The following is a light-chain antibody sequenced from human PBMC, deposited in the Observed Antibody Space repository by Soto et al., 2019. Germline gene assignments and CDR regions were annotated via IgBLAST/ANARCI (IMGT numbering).Light chain of an antibody. CDR1: SNDVGGYNY. CDR3: TSYTITIPDV. CDR2: EVS. J-gene: IGLJ1*01. V-gene: IGLV2-14*01. Sequence: QSVLTQPASVSGSPGQSITISCTGSSNDVGGYNYVSWYQQHPGQAPKLIIYEVSDRPSGVSPRFSGSKSGNTASLTISGLQVEDEADYFCTSYTITIPDVFGSGTKGTVL.